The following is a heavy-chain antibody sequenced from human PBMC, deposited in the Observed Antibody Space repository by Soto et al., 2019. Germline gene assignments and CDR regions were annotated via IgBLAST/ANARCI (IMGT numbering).Heavy chain of an antibody. J-gene: IGHJ5*02. CDR2: INHSGST. Sequence: LSLTCAVYGGSFSGYYWSWIRQPPGKGLEWIGEINHSGSTNYNPSLKSRVTISVDTSKNQFSLKLSSVTAADTAVYYCARGGSAAAGTHHGPVPWGQGTLVTVSS. D-gene: IGHD6-13*01. CDR1: GGSFSGYY. V-gene: IGHV4-34*01. CDR3: ARGGSAAAGTHHGPVP.